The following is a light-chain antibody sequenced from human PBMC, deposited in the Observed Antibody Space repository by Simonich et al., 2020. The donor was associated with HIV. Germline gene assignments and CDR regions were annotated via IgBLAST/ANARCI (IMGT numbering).Light chain of an antibody. CDR3: QQRSNWPIT. CDR2: DAS. CDR1: QSVSRY. Sequence: EIVLTQSPATLSLSPGERATRSCRASQSVSRYLAWYQQKPGQAHRRLTDDASNRSPGIPARFSGSWSGTDFPLTISRLEPEDFAVYYCQQRSNWPITFGQGTRLEIK. V-gene: IGKV3-11*01. J-gene: IGKJ5*01.